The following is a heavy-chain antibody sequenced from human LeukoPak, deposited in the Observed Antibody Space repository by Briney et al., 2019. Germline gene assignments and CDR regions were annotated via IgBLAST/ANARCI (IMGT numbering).Heavy chain of an antibody. CDR3: ARRSEYHWFDP. Sequence: SETLSLTCTVSGGSISSYYWSWIRQPAGKGLEWTGYIYYSGSTYYNPSLKSRVTISVDTSRNQFSLRLSSVTAADTAVYYCARRSEYHWFDPWGQGTLVTVSS. J-gene: IGHJ5*02. CDR2: IYYSGST. CDR1: GGSISSYY. D-gene: IGHD2-2*01. V-gene: IGHV4-59*06.